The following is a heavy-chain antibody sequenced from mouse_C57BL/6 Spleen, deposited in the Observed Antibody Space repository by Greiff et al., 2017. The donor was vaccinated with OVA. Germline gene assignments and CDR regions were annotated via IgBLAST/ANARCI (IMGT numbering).Heavy chain of an antibody. J-gene: IGHJ3*01. Sequence: VQLMESGAELVRPGASVTLSCKASGYTFTDYEMHWVKQTPVHGLEWIGAIDPETGGTAYNQKFKGKAILTADKPSSTAYMELRSLTAEDSAVYYCTRDWTFADWGQGTLVTVSA. CDR1: GYTFTDYE. CDR3: TRDWTFAD. CDR2: IDPETGGT. V-gene: IGHV1-15*01.